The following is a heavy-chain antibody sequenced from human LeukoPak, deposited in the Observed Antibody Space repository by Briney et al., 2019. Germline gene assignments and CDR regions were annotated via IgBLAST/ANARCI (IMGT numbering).Heavy chain of an antibody. D-gene: IGHD3-10*01. V-gene: IGHV3-11*04. J-gene: IGHJ6*03. CDR3: AKSGLKLGAYYYYMDV. CDR2: ISSIGGTR. Sequence: GGSLRLSCAASGFTFSDYSINWIRQAPGKGLEWVSYISSIGGTRYYSDSVSGRFTISRDNAKNSVSLQMNRLRAEDTAIYYCAKSGLKLGAYYYYMDVWGKGTTVTVSS. CDR1: GFTFSDYS.